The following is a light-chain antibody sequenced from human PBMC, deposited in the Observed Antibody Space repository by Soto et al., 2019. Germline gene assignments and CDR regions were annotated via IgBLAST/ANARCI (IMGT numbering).Light chain of an antibody. V-gene: IGLV4-69*01. CDR2: LNSDGSH. CDR1: SGHSSYA. Sequence: QAVVTQSPSASASLGASVKLTCTLSSGHSSYAIAWHQQQPEKGPRYLMKLNSDGSHTKGDGIPDRFSGSSSGAERYLTISSLQSEDEADDYCQTWGTGIVVFGGGTKVTVL. J-gene: IGLJ2*01. CDR3: QTWGTGIVV.